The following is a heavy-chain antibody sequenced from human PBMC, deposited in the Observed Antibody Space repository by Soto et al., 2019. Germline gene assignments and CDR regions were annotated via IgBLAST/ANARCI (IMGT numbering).Heavy chain of an antibody. CDR1: GFTFSSYA. Sequence: EVHLLESGGGLVQPGGSLRLPCAASGFTFSSYAMTWVRQAPGKGLEWVSVISGSDSSTYYADSVKGRFTISRDNSKNTLYLQMNSLRADDTAIYYCAKGSSSSSWYPDYWGQGTLVTVSS. CDR3: AKGSSSSSWYPDY. J-gene: IGHJ4*02. D-gene: IGHD6-13*01. V-gene: IGHV3-23*01. CDR2: ISGSDSST.